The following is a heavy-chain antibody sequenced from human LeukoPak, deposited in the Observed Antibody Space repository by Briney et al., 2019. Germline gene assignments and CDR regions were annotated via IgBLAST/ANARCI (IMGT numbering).Heavy chain of an antibody. CDR2: IYYSGST. V-gene: IGHV4-30-4*08. CDR1: GGSLSSGDYY. CDR3: ARATGHGDDY. J-gene: IGHJ4*02. D-gene: IGHD4-17*01. Sequence: SETLSLTCTVSGGSLSSGDYYWSWIRQPPGKGLEWIGYIYYSGSTYYNPSLKSRVAISVDTSKNQFSLKLSSVTAADTAVYYCARATGHGDDYWGQGTLVTVSS.